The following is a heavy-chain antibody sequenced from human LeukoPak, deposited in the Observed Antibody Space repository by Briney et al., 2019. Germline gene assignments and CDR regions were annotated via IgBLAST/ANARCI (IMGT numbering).Heavy chain of an antibody. V-gene: IGHV4-4*07. CDR1: GGSIRSY. J-gene: IGHJ4*02. CDR2: IYGSGST. CDR3: ARRPYKYYDILTGYYRSEFEY. Sequence: SETLSLTCTVSGGSIRSYWSWIRQPAGKGLEWIGRIYGSGSTDYNPSLKNRVTMSIDTSKNQFSLNLISVTAADTAVYYCARRPYKYYDILTGYYRSEFEYWGQGTLVTVSS. D-gene: IGHD3-9*01.